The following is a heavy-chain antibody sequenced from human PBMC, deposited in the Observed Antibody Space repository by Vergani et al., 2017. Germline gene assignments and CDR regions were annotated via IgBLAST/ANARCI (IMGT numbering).Heavy chain of an antibody. CDR3: ARSQGDYWYFDL. CDR1: GYSIGSGFY. CDR2: IHNRGKT. Sequence: QVQLQQWGAGLLKPSETLSLTCSVSGYSIGSGFYWAWIRQSPGEGLQWLTSIHNRGKTYHNPSLKSRVSVSLDTSKNRFSLNPTSVTATDTAAYYCARSQGDYWYFDLWGPGSLVTVSS. V-gene: IGHV4-38-2*01. J-gene: IGHJ2*01. D-gene: IGHD2-21*01.